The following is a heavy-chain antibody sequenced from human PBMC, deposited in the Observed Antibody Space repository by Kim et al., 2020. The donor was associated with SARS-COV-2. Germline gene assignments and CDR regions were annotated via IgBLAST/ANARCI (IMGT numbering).Heavy chain of an antibody. D-gene: IGHD5-12*01. CDR3: ARSGLRGGSGYDY. J-gene: IGHJ4*02. Sequence: YAHKLQGRVTMPTDTSTSTAYMELRSLRSDDTAVYYCARSGLRGGSGYDYWGQGTLVTVSS. V-gene: IGHV1-18*01.